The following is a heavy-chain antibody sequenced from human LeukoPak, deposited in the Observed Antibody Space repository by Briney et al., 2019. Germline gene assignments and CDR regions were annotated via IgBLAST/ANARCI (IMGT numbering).Heavy chain of an antibody. J-gene: IGHJ4*02. Sequence: SETLSLTCAVSGGSISSGSYSWSWIRQPPGKGLEWIGYIYHSGSTYYNPSLKSRVTISVDRSKNQFSLKLSSVTAADTAVYYCARRDTAMGLFDYWGQGTLVTVSS. CDR3: ARRDTAMGLFDY. D-gene: IGHD5-18*01. CDR1: GGSISSGSYS. CDR2: IYHSGST. V-gene: IGHV4-30-2*01.